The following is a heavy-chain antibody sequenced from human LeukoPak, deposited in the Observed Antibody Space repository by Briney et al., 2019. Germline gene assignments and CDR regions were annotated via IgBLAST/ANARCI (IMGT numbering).Heavy chain of an antibody. CDR2: VSYSGST. V-gene: IGHV4-61*01. Sequence: PSETLSLTCTVSGGSVSSGSYYWSWIRQPPGKGLEWIGYVSYSGSTNSNPSLKSRVTISVDTSKNQFTLKLSSVTAAGTAVYYCARAGAADYFDYWGQGTLVTVSS. J-gene: IGHJ4*02. D-gene: IGHD6-13*01. CDR3: ARAGAADYFDY. CDR1: GGSVSSGSYY.